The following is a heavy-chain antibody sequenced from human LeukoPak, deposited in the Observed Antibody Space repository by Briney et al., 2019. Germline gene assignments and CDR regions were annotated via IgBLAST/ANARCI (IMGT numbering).Heavy chain of an antibody. Sequence: PSETLSLTCTVSGGSISSYYWSWIRKPPGKGLEWIGYIYYSGSTNYNPSLKSRVTISVDTSKNQFSLKLSSVTAADTAVYYCARDRGFLGRDAFDIWGQGTMVTVSS. D-gene: IGHD3-3*01. J-gene: IGHJ3*02. CDR3: ARDRGFLGRDAFDI. V-gene: IGHV4-59*01. CDR2: IYYSGST. CDR1: GGSISSYY.